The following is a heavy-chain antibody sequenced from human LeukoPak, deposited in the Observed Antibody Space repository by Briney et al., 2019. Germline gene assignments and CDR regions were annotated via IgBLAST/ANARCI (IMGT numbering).Heavy chain of an antibody. J-gene: IGHJ6*02. CDR2: ISYDGSNK. V-gene: IGHV3-30*18. D-gene: IGHD2/OR15-2a*01. CDR3: GKDLVVTTVYYFYYGMDV. Sequence: PGESLRLSCAASGFTFSSYGMHWVRQAPGKGLEWVAVISYDGSNKYYADPVKGRFTISRDNSKNTLYLQMNSLRAEDTAVYYCGKDLVVTTVYYFYYGMDVRGQGTTVTVSS. CDR1: GFTFSSYG.